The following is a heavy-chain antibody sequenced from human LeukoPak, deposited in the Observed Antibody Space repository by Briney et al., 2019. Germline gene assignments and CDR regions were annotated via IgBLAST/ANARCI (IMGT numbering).Heavy chain of an antibody. V-gene: IGHV1-69*05. CDR1: GGTFSSYA. CDR3: ATHPYYYDSSGFAFDI. Sequence: EASVKVSCKASGGTFSSYAISWVRQAPGQGLEWMGEIIPIFGTANYAQKFQGRVTITTDESTSTAYMELSSLRSEDTAVYYCATHPYYYDSSGFAFDIWGQGTMVTVSS. D-gene: IGHD3-22*01. J-gene: IGHJ3*02. CDR2: IIPIFGTA.